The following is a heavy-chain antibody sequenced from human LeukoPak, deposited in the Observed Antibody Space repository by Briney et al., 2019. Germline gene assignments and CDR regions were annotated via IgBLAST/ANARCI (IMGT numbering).Heavy chain of an antibody. CDR2: IIPILGIA. Sequence: SVKASYKASGGTFSSYTISWVRQAPGQGLEWMGRIIPILGIANYAQKFQGRVTITADKSTSTAYMELSSLRSEDTAVYYCAREDYMDVWGKGTTVTVSS. V-gene: IGHV1-69*04. CDR3: AREDYMDV. J-gene: IGHJ6*03. CDR1: GGTFSSYT.